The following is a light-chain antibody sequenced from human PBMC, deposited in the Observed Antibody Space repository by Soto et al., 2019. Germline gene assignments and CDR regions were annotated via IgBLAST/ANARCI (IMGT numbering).Light chain of an antibody. J-gene: IGKJ4*01. CDR3: QKYNTATRT. Sequence: IQMTQSPSALSASVGDRVTITCRASQDIRHFLAWYQHKPGRVPKLLIYAASTLQSGVPSRFSGSGSGTYFILTISSLQPEDAATYSCQKYNTATRTFGGGTTVEI. CDR2: AAS. CDR1: QDIRHF. V-gene: IGKV1-27*01.